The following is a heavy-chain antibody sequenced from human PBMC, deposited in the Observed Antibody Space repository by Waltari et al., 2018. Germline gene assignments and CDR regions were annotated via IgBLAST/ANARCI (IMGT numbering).Heavy chain of an antibody. CDR3: AREGWVGAIYFDY. Sequence: EVQLVETGGGLIQPGGSLRLSCAASGFTVSSNYMSWVRQAPGQGLGLVSVIYSGGSTYSADSVKGRFTISRDNSKNTLYLQMNSLRAEDTAVYYCAREGWVGAIYFDYWGQGTLVTVSS. D-gene: IGHD1-26*01. CDR1: GFTVSSNY. V-gene: IGHV3-53*02. CDR2: IYSGGST. J-gene: IGHJ4*02.